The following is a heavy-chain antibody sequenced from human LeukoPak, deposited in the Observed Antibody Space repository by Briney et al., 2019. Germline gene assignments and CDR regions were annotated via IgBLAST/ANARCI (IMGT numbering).Heavy chain of an antibody. CDR2: IYYSGST. CDR3: ARFASSGWPSRWFDP. V-gene: IGHV4-59*01. CDR1: GGSISSYY. Sequence: SETLSLTCTVSGGSISSYYWSWIRQPPGKGLEWIGYIYYSGSTNYNPPLKSRVTISVDTSKNQFSLKLSSVTAADTAVYYCARFASSGWPSRWFDPWGQGTLVTVSS. J-gene: IGHJ5*02. D-gene: IGHD6-19*01.